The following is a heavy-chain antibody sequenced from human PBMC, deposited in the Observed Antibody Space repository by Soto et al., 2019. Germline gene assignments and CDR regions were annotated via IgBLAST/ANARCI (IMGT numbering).Heavy chain of an antibody. CDR3: ARTPGYSYGRSYYYYGMDV. V-gene: IGHV1-3*01. D-gene: IGHD5-18*01. J-gene: IGHJ6*02. Sequence: ASVKVSCKASGYTFISHALHWVRQAPGQRLEWLGWINVGNGNTKFSQSFQDRVTLTRDTSANTAYMELSSLRSEDTAVYYCARTPGYSYGRSYYYYGMDVWGQGTTVTVSS. CDR2: INVGNGNT. CDR1: GYTFISHA.